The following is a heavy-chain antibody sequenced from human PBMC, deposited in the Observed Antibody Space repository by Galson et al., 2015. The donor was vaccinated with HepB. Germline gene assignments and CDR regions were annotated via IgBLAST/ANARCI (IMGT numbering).Heavy chain of an antibody. D-gene: IGHD3-3*01. V-gene: IGHV3-11*06. Sequence: SLRLSCAASGFTFSDYYMGWIRQAPGKGLEWVSYINSGDTYTSYADSVKGRFTISRDNARNSLFLQMDSLRAEDTAVYYCARDYSWSGHYVDYWGQGTLVTVSS. CDR2: INSGDTYT. CDR1: GFTFSDYY. J-gene: IGHJ4*02. CDR3: ARDYSWSGHYVDY.